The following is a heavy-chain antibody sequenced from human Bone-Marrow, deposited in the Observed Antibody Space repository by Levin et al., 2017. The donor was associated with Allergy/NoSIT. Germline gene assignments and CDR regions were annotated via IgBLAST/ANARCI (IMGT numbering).Heavy chain of an antibody. J-gene: IGHJ6*02. D-gene: IGHD5-18*01. CDR1: GVSFSSYA. CDR2: IIRMFDTA. Sequence: ASVKVSCKASGVSFSSYAITWVRQAPGQGLEWMGGIIRMFDTANYAQKFQGRLTLTADESAGTAYMELSSLRSEDTAVYYCARGAQPWIQVGAYYYYAIDVWGQGTTVTVSS. V-gene: IGHV1-69*13. CDR3: ARGAQPWIQVGAYYYYAIDV.